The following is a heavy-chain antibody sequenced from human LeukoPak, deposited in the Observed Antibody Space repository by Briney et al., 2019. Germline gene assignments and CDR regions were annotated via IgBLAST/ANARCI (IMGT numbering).Heavy chain of an antibody. CDR2: ISGSGGST. Sequence: PGRSLRLSCAASGFTFSSYAMSWVRQAPGKGLEWVSAISGSGGSTYYADSVKGRFTISRDNSKNTLYLQMNSLRAEDTAVYYCAKDSSSSEEATWFDPWGQGTLVTVSS. CDR3: AKDSSSSEEATWFDP. D-gene: IGHD6-6*01. V-gene: IGHV3-23*01. J-gene: IGHJ5*02. CDR1: GFTFSSYA.